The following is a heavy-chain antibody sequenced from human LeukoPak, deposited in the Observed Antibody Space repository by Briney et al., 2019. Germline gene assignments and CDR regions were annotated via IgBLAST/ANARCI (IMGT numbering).Heavy chain of an antibody. CDR1: GFPFSRYD. J-gene: IGHJ4*02. CDR2: FGGSGSSS. CDR3: AKDSSSVIQLWSYFDY. V-gene: IGHV3-23*01. Sequence: PGGSVTLFCGAWGFPFSRYDMIGVRQARGGALVWVSSFGGSGSSSYYADSVKGRSTISRDNTKNTLYLQIDSQKVEDTAIYCCAKDSSSVIQLWSYFDYWGQGTLVTVSS. D-gene: IGHD5-18*01.